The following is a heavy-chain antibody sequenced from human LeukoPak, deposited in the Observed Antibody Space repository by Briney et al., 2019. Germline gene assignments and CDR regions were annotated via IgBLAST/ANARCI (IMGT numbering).Heavy chain of an antibody. J-gene: IGHJ4*02. CDR2: INWNGGST. Sequence: GGSLRLSCAASGFTFDDYGMSWVRQAPGKGLEWVSGINWNGGSTGYADSVKGRFTISRDNAKNSLYLQMNSLRAEYTALYYCARVGGYCSGGSCLPLDLGQGTLVTVSS. CDR3: ARVGGYCSGGSCLPLD. CDR1: GFTFDDYG. D-gene: IGHD2-15*01. V-gene: IGHV3-20*04.